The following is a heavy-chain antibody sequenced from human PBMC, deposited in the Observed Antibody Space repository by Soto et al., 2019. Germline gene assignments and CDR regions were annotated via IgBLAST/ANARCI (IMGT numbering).Heavy chain of an antibody. CDR1: GYTFTSYY. V-gene: IGHV1-46*01. CDR3: ARVFYDSSGYYDAFDI. D-gene: IGHD3-22*01. Sequence: ASVKVSCKASGYTFTSYYMHWVRQAPGQGLEWMGIINPSDGSTSYAQKLQDRVTMTTDTSTSTVYMELRSLRSDDTAVYYCARVFYDSSGYYDAFDIWGQGTMVTVSS. CDR2: INPSDGST. J-gene: IGHJ3*02.